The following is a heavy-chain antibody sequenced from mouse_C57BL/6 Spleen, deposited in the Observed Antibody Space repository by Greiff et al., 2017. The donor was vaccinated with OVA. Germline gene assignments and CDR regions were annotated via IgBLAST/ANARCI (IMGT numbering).Heavy chain of an antibody. CDR1: GYTFTDYN. CDR3: ARRPYYYGSSLYYFDY. V-gene: IGHV1-18*01. J-gene: IGHJ2*01. D-gene: IGHD1-1*01. Sequence: VQLKQSGPELVKPGASVKIPCKASGYTFTDYNMDWVKQSHGKSLEWIGDINPNNGGTIYNQKFKGKATLTVDKSSSTAYMELRSLTSEDTAVYYCARRPYYYGSSLYYFDYWGQGTTLTVSS. CDR2: INPNNGGT.